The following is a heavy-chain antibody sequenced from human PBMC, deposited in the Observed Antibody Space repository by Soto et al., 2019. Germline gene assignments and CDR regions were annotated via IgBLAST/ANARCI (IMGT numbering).Heavy chain of an antibody. CDR3: ARGIWTMTRGAYYFDN. J-gene: IGHJ4*02. CDR1: GYTFTNYA. D-gene: IGHD3-10*01. V-gene: IGHV1-3*01. CDR2: INAGNGNT. Sequence: GASVKVSCKASGYTFTNYAMQWVRQAPGQGLEWMGWINAGNGNTKYSQKFQGRVTITRDTSASTAYMELSSLTSEDTAIYYCARGIWTMTRGAYYFDNWGQGTLVTVSS.